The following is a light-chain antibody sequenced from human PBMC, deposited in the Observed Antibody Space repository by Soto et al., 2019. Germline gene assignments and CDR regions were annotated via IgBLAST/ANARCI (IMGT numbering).Light chain of an antibody. V-gene: IGKV3-15*01. CDR3: QQGHNWPLT. CDR1: QSISSE. J-gene: IGKJ2*01. CDR2: GAS. Sequence: EIVMTQSPDTLSVSPEESATLSCRASQSISSELAWYQQKPGQPPRLLIYGASTRATGVPARFTGSGSGSDFTLTISGLQSEDFAFYYCQQGHNWPLTFGQGTRLEI.